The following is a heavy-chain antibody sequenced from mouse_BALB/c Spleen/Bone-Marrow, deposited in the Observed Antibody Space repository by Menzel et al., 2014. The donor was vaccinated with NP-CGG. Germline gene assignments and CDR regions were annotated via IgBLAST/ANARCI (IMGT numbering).Heavy chain of an antibody. CDR1: GFDFSRYW. CDR2: INPDSSTI. Sequence: DVKLQESGGGLVQPGGSLKLSCAASGFDFSRYWMSWVRQAPGKGLEWIGEINPDSSTINYMPSLKDKFIISRDNAKNPLSLKMRKVRSETTAFYYVASPVYRYAPPAYGGQGTPLPVS. CDR3: ASPVYRYAPPAY. D-gene: IGHD2-14*01. J-gene: IGHJ2*01. V-gene: IGHV4-1*02.